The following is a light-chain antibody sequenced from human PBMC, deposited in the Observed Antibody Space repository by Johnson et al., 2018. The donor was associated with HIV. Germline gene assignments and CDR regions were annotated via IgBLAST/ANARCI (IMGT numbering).Light chain of an antibody. CDR3: GTWDSSLSAHYI. V-gene: IGLV1-51*01. J-gene: IGLJ1*01. CDR1: SSNVGSNY. Sequence: QSVLTQPPSASGTPGQRVTISCSGSSSNVGSNYVSWYQQLPGTAPKLLIYDNNKRPSGVPDRFSDSKSGTSATLGITGLQTGDEADYYCGTWDSSLSAHYIFGTGTKVTVL. CDR2: DNN.